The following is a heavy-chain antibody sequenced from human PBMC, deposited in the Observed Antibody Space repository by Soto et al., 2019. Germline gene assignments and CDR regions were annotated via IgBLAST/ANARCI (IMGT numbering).Heavy chain of an antibody. J-gene: IGHJ4*02. CDR1: RFTFTRYS. CDR2: ISSTSNTI. Sequence: GGSLRLSCAASRFTFTRYSMNWVRQAPGKGLEWISHISSTSNTIYYADSVKGRFTISGDKNSLYLQMNSLRVEDTAVYYCAREVRYCSSTRCPTDIVSWGQGTLVTVSS. CDR3: AREVRYCSSTRCPTDIVS. V-gene: IGHV3-48*01. D-gene: IGHD2-2*01.